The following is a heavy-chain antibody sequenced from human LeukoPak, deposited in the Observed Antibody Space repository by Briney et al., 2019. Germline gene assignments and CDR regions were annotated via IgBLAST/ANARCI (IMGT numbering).Heavy chain of an antibody. CDR2: IKQDESEK. CDR1: GFTFSSSW. J-gene: IGHJ4*02. D-gene: IGHD1-26*01. Sequence: GGSLRLSCAASGFTFSSSWMSWVRQAPGKGLEWVANIKQDESEKHYVDSVKGRFTISRDNAKNSLYLQMNSLRPEDTVVYYCAKDTVGVLDYWGQGILVAVSS. CDR3: AKDTVGVLDY. V-gene: IGHV3-7*04.